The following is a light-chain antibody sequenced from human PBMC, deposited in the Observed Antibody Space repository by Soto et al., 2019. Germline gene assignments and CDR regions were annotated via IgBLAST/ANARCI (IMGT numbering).Light chain of an antibody. V-gene: IGLV2-14*01. J-gene: IGLJ1*01. CDR2: DVT. Sequence: QSVLTQPASVSGSPGQSIAISCTGTSSDVGGYNYVSWYQQHPGKAPKLMIHDVTNRPSGVSNRFSGSKSGNTASLTISGLQTEDEADYYCSSSTSSDTYVFGTGTKVTVL. CDR1: SSDVGGYNY. CDR3: SSSTSSDTYV.